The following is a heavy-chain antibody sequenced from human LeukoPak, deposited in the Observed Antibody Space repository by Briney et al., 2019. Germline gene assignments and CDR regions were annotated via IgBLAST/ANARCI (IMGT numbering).Heavy chain of an antibody. D-gene: IGHD3-3*01. CDR1: GGSFSGYY. CDR2: INHSGST. CDR3: ARLRAGLLWSRYYFDY. J-gene: IGHJ4*02. V-gene: IGHV4-34*01. Sequence: SETLSLTCAVYGGSFSGYYWSWIRQPPGKGLEWIGEINHSGSTNYNPSLKSRVTISVDTSKNQFSLKLRSVTAADTAVYYCARLRAGLLWSRYYFDYWGQGTLVTVSS.